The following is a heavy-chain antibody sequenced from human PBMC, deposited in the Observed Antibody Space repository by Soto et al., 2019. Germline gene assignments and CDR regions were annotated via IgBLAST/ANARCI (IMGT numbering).Heavy chain of an antibody. V-gene: IGHV3-48*01. Sequence: EVQLVESGGGLVQRGGSLRLSCAASGLTFSSYSMNWVRQTPGKGLERVAYISSSSSTIYYADSVKGRFTISRDNAKYSLYLEKKSLQAEETDAYYCACGYESRYYYNGMDVWGQGTTITVSS. CDR3: ACGYESRYYYNGMDV. J-gene: IGHJ6*02. D-gene: IGHD2-15*01. CDR1: GLTFSSYS. CDR2: ISSSSSTI.